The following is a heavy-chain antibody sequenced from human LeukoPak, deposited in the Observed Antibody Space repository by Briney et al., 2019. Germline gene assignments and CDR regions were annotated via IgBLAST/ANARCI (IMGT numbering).Heavy chain of an antibody. Sequence: GRSLRLSCAASGFTFSSYAMHWVRQAPGKGREWVAVISYDGSNKYYADSVKGRFTISRDNSKNTLYLQMNSLRAEDTAVYYCARVPGVHDYWGQGTLVTVSS. CDR1: GFTFSSYA. J-gene: IGHJ4*02. V-gene: IGHV3-30*01. D-gene: IGHD4/OR15-4a*01. CDR3: ARVPGVHDY. CDR2: ISYDGSNK.